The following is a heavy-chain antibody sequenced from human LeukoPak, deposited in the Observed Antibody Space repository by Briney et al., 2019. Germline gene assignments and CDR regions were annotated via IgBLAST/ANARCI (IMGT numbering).Heavy chain of an antibody. D-gene: IGHD2-15*01. CDR2: IYSGGST. V-gene: IGHV3-53*01. CDR1: GFTFSTCW. Sequence: GGSLRLSCAASGFTFSTCWMSWVRQAPGKGLEWVSVIYSGGSTYYADSVKGRFTISRDNSKNTLYLQMNSLRAEDTAVYYCARKRSDCSGGSCYPYGMDVWGQGTTVTVSS. CDR3: ARKRSDCSGGSCYPYGMDV. J-gene: IGHJ6*02.